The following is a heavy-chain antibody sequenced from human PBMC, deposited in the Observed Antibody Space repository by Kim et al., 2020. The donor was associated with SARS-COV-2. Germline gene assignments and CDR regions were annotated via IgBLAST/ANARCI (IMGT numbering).Heavy chain of an antibody. J-gene: IGHJ5*02. V-gene: IGHV4-39*01. CDR3: ARPGYDILTGNWFDP. Sequence: PSLKSRVSISVHTSKNQFSLKLSSVTAADTAVYYCARPGYDILTGNWFDPWGQGTLVIVSS. D-gene: IGHD3-9*01.